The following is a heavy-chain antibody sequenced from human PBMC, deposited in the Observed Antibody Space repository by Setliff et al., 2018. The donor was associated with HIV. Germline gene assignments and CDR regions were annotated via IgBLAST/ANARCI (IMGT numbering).Heavy chain of an antibody. CDR1: GGTFSSYG. V-gene: IGHV1-69*06. CDR3: ARVAGGHYFDY. CDR2: IIPAFGTA. Sequence: SVKVSCKASGGTFSSYGISWVRQAPGRGLDWMGGIIPAFGTANYAQKFQGRVTITADKSTSTAYMELSSLRSEDTAVYYCARVAGGHYFDYWGQGTLVTVSS. J-gene: IGHJ4*02.